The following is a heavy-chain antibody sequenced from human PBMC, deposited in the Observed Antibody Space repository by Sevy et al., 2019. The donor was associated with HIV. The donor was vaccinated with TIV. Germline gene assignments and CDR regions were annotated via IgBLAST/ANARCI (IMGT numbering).Heavy chain of an antibody. D-gene: IGHD6-25*01. V-gene: IGHV3-7*01. J-gene: IGHJ4*02. CDR3: ARALAAAASY. CDR2: IKQDGSEK. Sequence: GGSLRLSRAASGFTFSSYWMNWVRQAPGKGLEWVANIKQDGSEKYYVDSVKGRFTISRDNAKNSMHLQMNSLRAEDTAVYYCARALAAAASYWGQGTLVTVSS. CDR1: GFTFSSYW.